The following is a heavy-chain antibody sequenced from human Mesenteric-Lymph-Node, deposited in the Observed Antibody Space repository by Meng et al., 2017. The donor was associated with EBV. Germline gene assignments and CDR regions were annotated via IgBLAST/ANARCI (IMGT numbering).Heavy chain of an antibody. V-gene: IGHV3-23*01. CDR1: GLTFSSYG. D-gene: IGHD4-17*01. Sequence: VTWWASGEGLVRLGGSLGSSFAAPGLTFSSYGMSGVRQAPGKGLECVSEISGSGVNTYYADSVKGRFTISRDNSKNTLYLQMSSLGAEDTAVYYCAKRKDYGDYILDYWGQGTLVTVSS. CDR2: ISGSGVNT. J-gene: IGHJ4*02. CDR3: AKRKDYGDYILDY.